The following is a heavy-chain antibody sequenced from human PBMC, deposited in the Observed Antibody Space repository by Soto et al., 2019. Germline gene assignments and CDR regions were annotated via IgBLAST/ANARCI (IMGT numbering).Heavy chain of an antibody. CDR2: ADYDASTT. Sequence: EVQLVESGVGLVQPGGSLRLSCAASGFTFSSYLMHWVRQAPGKGLVWVSRADYDASTTNYADSVKGRFTISRDNAKNTRYRQMNSLTAEDTDIYYCARVARGAGGVFENGGQGTLGTVSS. J-gene: IGHJ4*02. V-gene: IGHV3-74*01. D-gene: IGHD3-16*01. CDR3: ARVARGAGGVFEN. CDR1: GFTFSSYL.